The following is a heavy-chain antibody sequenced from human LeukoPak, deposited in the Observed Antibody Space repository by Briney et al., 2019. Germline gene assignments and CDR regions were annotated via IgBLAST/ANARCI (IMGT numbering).Heavy chain of an antibody. CDR2: ISSSSSYM. CDR3: ARYYYGSGSYLFPFDY. J-gene: IGHJ4*02. Sequence: PGGSLRLSCAASGFTFSSYSMNWVRQAPGMGLEWVSSISSSSSYMFYTDSVKGRFTISRDNAKNSLYLQMNSLRAEDTAVYYCARYYYGSGSYLFPFDYWGQGTLVTVSS. V-gene: IGHV3-21*01. D-gene: IGHD3-10*01. CDR1: GFTFSSYS.